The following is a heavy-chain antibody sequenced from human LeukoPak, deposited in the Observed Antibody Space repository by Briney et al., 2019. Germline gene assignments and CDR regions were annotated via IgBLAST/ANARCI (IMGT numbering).Heavy chain of an antibody. CDR3: AKGKYGSGSYYNDPFDY. CDR2: ISGSGGST. CDR1: GFTFSSYA. Sequence: GGSLRLSCAASGFTFSSYAMSWVRQAPGKGLEWVSVISGSGGSTYYADSVKGRFTISRDNSKNTLYLQMNSLRAEDTAVYYCAKGKYGSGSYYNDPFDYWGQGTLVTVSS. J-gene: IGHJ4*02. D-gene: IGHD3-10*01. V-gene: IGHV3-23*01.